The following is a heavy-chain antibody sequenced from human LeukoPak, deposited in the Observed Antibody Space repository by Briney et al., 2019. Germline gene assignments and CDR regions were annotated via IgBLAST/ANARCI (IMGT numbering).Heavy chain of an antibody. D-gene: IGHD6-13*01. Sequence: GGSLRLSCAASGFTISSYAMSWVRQAPGKGLEWVSAISGSGGSTYYADSVKGRFTISRDNSKNTLYLQMNSLRAEDTAVYYCAKDLSRHTAAGSPFDYWGQGTLVTVSS. CDR3: AKDLSRHTAAGSPFDY. V-gene: IGHV3-23*01. CDR1: GFTISSYA. J-gene: IGHJ4*02. CDR2: ISGSGGST.